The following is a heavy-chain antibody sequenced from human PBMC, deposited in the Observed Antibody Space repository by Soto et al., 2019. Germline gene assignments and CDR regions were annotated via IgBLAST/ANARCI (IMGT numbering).Heavy chain of an antibody. CDR3: ARVLSSSLYYYYKDV. V-gene: IGHV1-18*01. J-gene: IGHJ6*03. Sequence: QVQLVQSGAEVKKPGASVKVSCKASGYTFTSYGISWVRQAPGQRRQWMGWISAYNGNTNYGQKLQGRVTMTTNTSTSTAEMELRSLRSDDTSVYYCARVLSSSLYYYYKDVWGKGTTVTVCS. CDR2: ISAYNGNT. CDR1: GYTFTSYG. D-gene: IGHD6-13*01.